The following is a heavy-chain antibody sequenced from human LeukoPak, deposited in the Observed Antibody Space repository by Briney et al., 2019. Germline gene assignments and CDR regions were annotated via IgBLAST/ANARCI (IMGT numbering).Heavy chain of an antibody. V-gene: IGHV1-18*01. J-gene: IGHJ1*01. CDR1: GYTFTSYG. D-gene: IGHD3-22*01. CDR3: ARDPPYYYDSSGYYGEYFQH. CDR2: ISANNGNTKYNT. Sequence: ASVKVSCKASGYTFTSYGISWVRQAPGQGLEWMGWISANNGNTKYNTKYAQNLQGRVTMTTDISTSTAYMELRTLRSDDTAVYYCARDPPYYYDSSGYYGEYFQHWGQGTLVTVSS.